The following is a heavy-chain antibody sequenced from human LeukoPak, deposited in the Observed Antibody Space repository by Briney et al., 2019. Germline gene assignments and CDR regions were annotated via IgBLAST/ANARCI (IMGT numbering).Heavy chain of an antibody. CDR1: GYSFTGYY. CDR2: INPNSGGT. J-gene: IGHJ5*02. D-gene: IGHD2-2*02. V-gene: IGHV1-2*02. Sequence: SVTVSCKASGYSFTGYYMHWVRQAPGQGLGWMGWINPNSGGTNYAQKFQGRVTMTRDTSISTAYMELSRLRSDAAAVSYCARAYIVVVPAAISWFDPWGQGTLVTVSS. CDR3: ARAYIVVVPAAISWFDP.